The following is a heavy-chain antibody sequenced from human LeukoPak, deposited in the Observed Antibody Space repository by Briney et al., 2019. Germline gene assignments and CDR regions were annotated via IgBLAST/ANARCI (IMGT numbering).Heavy chain of an antibody. J-gene: IGHJ4*02. Sequence: GGSLRLSCAASGFTSDDYAMHWVRQAPGKGLEWVSLISGDGSSTYYADSVKGRFTISRDNSKNSLYLQMNSLRTEDTALYYCAKDLSGWYGGWDWGQGTLVTVSS. V-gene: IGHV3-43*02. CDR2: ISGDGSST. CDR1: GFTSDDYA. CDR3: AKDLSGWYGGWD. D-gene: IGHD6-19*01.